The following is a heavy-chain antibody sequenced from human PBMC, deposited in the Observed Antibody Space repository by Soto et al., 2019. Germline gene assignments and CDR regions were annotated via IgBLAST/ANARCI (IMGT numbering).Heavy chain of an antibody. D-gene: IGHD5-12*01. CDR3: ARQRGYDFKHPNYYYYGMDV. Sequence: SQTLSLTCAISGDSVSSNSAAWNWIRQSPSRGLEWLGRTYYRSKWYNDYAVSVKSRITINPDTSKNQFSLQLNSVTPEDTAVYYFARQRGYDFKHPNYYYYGMDVWGQGTTVTVS. V-gene: IGHV6-1*01. J-gene: IGHJ6*02. CDR2: TYYRSKWYN. CDR1: GDSVSSNSAA.